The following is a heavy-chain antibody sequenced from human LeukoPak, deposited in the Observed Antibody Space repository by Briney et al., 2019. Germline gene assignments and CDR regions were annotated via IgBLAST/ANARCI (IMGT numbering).Heavy chain of an antibody. CDR3: ARGIGSQLRSGWFDP. J-gene: IGHJ5*02. CDR1: GFAVSSNY. CDR2: IYSGGNT. D-gene: IGHD3-3*01. V-gene: IGHV3-66*01. Sequence: GGSLRLSCAASGFAVSSNYMSWVRQAPGKGLEWVLVIYSGGNTYYADSVEGRFTISRDNSKNTLYLQMNSLRAEDTAVYYCARGIGSQLRSGWFDPWGQGTLVTVSS.